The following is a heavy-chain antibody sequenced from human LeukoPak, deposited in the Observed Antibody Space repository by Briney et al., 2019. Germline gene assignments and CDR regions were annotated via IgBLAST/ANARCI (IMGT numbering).Heavy chain of an antibody. D-gene: IGHD1-20*01. CDR3: AKGQYNWNPLADAFEI. CDR1: GFTFSSYG. CDR2: ISYDGSNK. Sequence: PGGSLRLSCAASGFTFSSYGMHWVRQAPGKGLEWVAVISYDGSNKYYADSVKGRFTISRDNSKNTLYLQMNSLRAEDTAVYYCAKGQYNWNPLADAFEIWGQGTMVTVSS. V-gene: IGHV3-30*18. J-gene: IGHJ3*02.